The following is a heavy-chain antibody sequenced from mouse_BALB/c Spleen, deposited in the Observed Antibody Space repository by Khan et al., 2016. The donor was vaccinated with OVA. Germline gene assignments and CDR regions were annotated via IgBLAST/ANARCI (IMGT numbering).Heavy chain of an antibody. Sequence: QVQLQQSGAELVRPGASVKLSCKTSGYIFTSYWIHWVKQRSGQGLEWIARIHPGTDNTYYNEKLKDKATVTADKSSSTAYMQLSSLKSEYSAVYFCAREEALYYFDYWGQGSTLTVSS. D-gene: IGHD3-2*02. CDR2: IHPGTDNT. V-gene: IGHV1S132*01. CDR3: AREEALYYFDY. CDR1: GYIFTSYW. J-gene: IGHJ2*01.